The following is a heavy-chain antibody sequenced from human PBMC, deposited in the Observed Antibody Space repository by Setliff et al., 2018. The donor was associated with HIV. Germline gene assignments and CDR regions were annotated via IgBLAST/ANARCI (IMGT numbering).Heavy chain of an antibody. CDR1: GGTFSNYA. CDR2: IIPLFGTA. Sequence: GASVKVSCKPSGGTFSNYAFSWVRQAPGQGLEWMGGIIPLFGTANYAQNFQGRVTITADASTSTAYMELSSLRSEDTAMYYCARDRHHYDSSGFDAFDLWGQGTMVTV. D-gene: IGHD3-22*01. V-gene: IGHV1-69*13. J-gene: IGHJ3*01. CDR3: ARDRHHYDSSGFDAFDL.